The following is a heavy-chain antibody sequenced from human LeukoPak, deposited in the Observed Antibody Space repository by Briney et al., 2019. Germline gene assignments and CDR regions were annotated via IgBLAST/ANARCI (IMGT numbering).Heavy chain of an antibody. Sequence: SQTLSLTCTVSGGSISSGSYYWSWIRQPAGKGLEWIGRIYTSGSTNYNPSLKSRVTISVDTSKNQFSLKLSSVTAADTAVYYCARDPLRFLEWLLFSHRDRRKGFDPWGQGTLVTVSS. CDR1: GGSISSGSYY. J-gene: IGHJ5*02. D-gene: IGHD3-3*01. CDR3: ARDPLRFLEWLLFSHRDRRKGFDP. V-gene: IGHV4-61*02. CDR2: IYTSGST.